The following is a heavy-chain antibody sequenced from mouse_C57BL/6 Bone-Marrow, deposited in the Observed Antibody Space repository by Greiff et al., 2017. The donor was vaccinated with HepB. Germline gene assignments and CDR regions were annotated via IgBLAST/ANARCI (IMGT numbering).Heavy chain of an antibody. D-gene: IGHD1-1*01. CDR3: ARGYYGNWFAY. Sequence: QVLLQQSGDEVMKPGASVKISCKATGYTFSSYWIEWIKQRPGHGLEWIGEILPGSGSTNYNEKFKGKATFTTETSSNTAYMELSRLTSEDSAVYYCARGYYGNWFAYWGQGTLVTFSA. CDR2: ILPGSGST. CDR1: GYTFSSYW. J-gene: IGHJ3*01. V-gene: IGHV1-9*01.